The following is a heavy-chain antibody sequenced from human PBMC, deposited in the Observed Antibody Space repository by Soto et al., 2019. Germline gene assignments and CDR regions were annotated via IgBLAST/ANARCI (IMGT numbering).Heavy chain of an antibody. V-gene: IGHV2-5*02. CDR3: AHAYGGRSLY. J-gene: IGHJ4*02. Sequence: QITLKESGPTLVKPTQTLTLTCTFSGFSLTTDRVGVGWIRQPPGEALEWLAVIYWDDSKTYRPSLESRLTITQCNPKNQVALTMTNMDSLDTATYYCAHAYGGRSLYWGQGTLVTVSS. CDR1: GFSLTTDRVG. D-gene: IGHD1-26*01. CDR2: IYWDDSK.